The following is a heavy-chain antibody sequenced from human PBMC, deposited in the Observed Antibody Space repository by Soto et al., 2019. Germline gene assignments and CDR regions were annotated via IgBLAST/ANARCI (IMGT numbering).Heavy chain of an antibody. CDR3: ARATTGGGVDY. V-gene: IGHV4-30-2*01. J-gene: IGHJ4*02. D-gene: IGHD4-17*01. CDR1: GGSISSGGYS. CDR2: IYHSGST. Sequence: QLQLQESGSGLVKPSQTLSLTCAVSGGSISSGGYSWSWIRQPPGKGLEWIGYIYHSGSTYYNPSLKSRVTISVDRSKNQFSLKLSSVTAADTAVYYCARATTGGGVDYWGQGTLVTVSS.